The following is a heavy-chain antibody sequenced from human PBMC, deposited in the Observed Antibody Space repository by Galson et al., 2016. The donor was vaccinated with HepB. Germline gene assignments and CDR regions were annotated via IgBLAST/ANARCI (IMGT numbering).Heavy chain of an antibody. Sequence: SLRLSCAASGFTFSSYAMHWVRQAPGKGLEWVALISYDESNKHYADSVKGRFTISRDNSRNILYLEVNSLRREDTAVYYCATATKASNYDRRGICPGYWGQGTLVTVSS. V-gene: IGHV3-30-3*01. CDR3: ATATKASNYDRRGICPGY. D-gene: IGHD5-12*01. CDR1: GFTFSSYA. CDR2: ISYDESNK. J-gene: IGHJ4*02.